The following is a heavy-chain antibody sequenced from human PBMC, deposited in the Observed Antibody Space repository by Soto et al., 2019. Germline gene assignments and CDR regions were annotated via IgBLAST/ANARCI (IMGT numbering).Heavy chain of an antibody. J-gene: IGHJ6*02. D-gene: IGHD3-3*01. CDR1: GFTFSGSA. CDR2: IRSKANSYAT. Sequence: EVQLVESGGGLVQPGGSLKLSCAASGFTFSGSAMHWVRQASGKGLEWVGRIRSKANSYATAYAASVKGRFTISRDDSXXTAYLQMNSLKTEDTAVYYCTRQTNYDFWSDGMDVWGQGTTVTVSS. CDR3: TRQTNYDFWSDGMDV. V-gene: IGHV3-73*01.